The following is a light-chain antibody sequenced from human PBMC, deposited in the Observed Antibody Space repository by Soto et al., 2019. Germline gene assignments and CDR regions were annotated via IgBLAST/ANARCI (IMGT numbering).Light chain of an antibody. J-gene: IGKJ2*01. CDR1: QSISSY. CDR2: AST. V-gene: IGKV1-39*01. CDR3: QQSYSTPMYT. Sequence: DIQMTQSPSSLSAFLGDRVTITCRASQSISSYLNWYQQKPGKAPKLLIYASTSLQSGVPARFSGSGSGTDFTLTISSLQPEDAATYYCQQSYSTPMYTFGQGTKLESK.